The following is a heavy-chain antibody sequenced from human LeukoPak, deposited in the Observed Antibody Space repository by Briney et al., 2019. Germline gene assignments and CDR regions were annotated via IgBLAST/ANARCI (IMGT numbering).Heavy chain of an antibody. D-gene: IGHD6-19*01. J-gene: IGHJ4*02. V-gene: IGHV1-69*13. CDR1: GGTFSSYA. CDR2: IIPILGTA. CDR3: AKSPPPGSGWYEVDY. Sequence: SVKVSCKASGGTFSSYAISWVRQAPGQGLEWMGGIIPILGTANYAQKFQGRVTITADESTSTAYMELSSLRAEDTAVYYCAKSPPPGSGWYEVDYWGQGTLVTVSS.